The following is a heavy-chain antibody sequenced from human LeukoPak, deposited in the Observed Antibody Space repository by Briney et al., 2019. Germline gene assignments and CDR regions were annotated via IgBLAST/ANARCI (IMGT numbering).Heavy chain of an antibody. CDR1: GGSFSGYY. J-gene: IGHJ4*02. Sequence: SETLSLTCAVYGGSFSGYYWSWIRQPPGKGLEWIGEINDSGSTNYNPSLKSRVTISVDTSKNQFSLKLSSVTAADTAVYYCARGGDIVVVPAAIWGQGTLVTVSS. D-gene: IGHD2-2*01. CDR3: ARGGDIVVVPAAI. CDR2: INDSGST. V-gene: IGHV4-34*01.